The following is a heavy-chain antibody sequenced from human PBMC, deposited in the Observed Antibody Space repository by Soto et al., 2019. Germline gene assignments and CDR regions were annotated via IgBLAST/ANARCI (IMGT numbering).Heavy chain of an antibody. D-gene: IGHD5-12*01. Sequence: QVQLVQSGAEVKKPGALVKVSCKTSGDSFSAYYLHWVRQAPGQGLEWLGWINPNGGATKYAQKFRGRVAMTRDTSIRTAYLELTSLRSDDTAIYYCARESGGATATLDYYYFYMDVWGKGTTVTVSS. CDR3: ARESGGATATLDYYYFYMDV. V-gene: IGHV1-2*02. CDR1: GDSFSAYY. CDR2: INPNGGAT. J-gene: IGHJ6*03.